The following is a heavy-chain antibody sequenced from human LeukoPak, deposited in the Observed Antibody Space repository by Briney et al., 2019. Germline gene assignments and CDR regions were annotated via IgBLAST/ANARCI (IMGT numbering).Heavy chain of an antibody. J-gene: IGHJ4*02. CDR2: IYYSGST. V-gene: IGHV4-39*01. CDR3: ARIRRDGYNLGYFDY. Sequence: SETLSLTCTVSGGSISSSSYYWAWIRQPPGKGLEWIGSIYYSGSTYYNPSLKSRVTISVDTSKNQFSLKLSSVTAADTAVYYCARIRRDGYNLGYFDYWGQGTLVTVSS. D-gene: IGHD5-24*01. CDR1: GGSISSSSYY.